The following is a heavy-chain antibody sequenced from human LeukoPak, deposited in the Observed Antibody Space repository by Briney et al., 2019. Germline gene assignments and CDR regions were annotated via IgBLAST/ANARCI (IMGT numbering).Heavy chain of an antibody. CDR2: INSDGSST. Sequence: PGGSLRLSCAASGFTFSSYWMHWVRQAPGKGLVWVSRINSDGSSTSYADSVKGRFTISRDNAKNTLYLQMNSLRAEDTAVYYCARDARPYYYYYGMDVWGQGTTVTVSS. D-gene: IGHD6-6*01. V-gene: IGHV3-74*01. CDR1: GFTFSSYW. CDR3: ARDARPYYYYYGMDV. J-gene: IGHJ6*02.